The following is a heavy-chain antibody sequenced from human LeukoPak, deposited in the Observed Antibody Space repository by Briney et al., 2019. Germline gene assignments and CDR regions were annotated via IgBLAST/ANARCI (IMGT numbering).Heavy chain of an antibody. Sequence: GGSLRLSCAASGFTFSSHWMSWVRQAPGKGLEWVANIKQDGSEKYYVDSVKGRFTISRDNAKNSLYLQMNSLRAEDTAVYYCAREFKTARGFDYWGQGTLVTVSS. CDR1: GFTFSSHW. CDR2: IKQDGSEK. D-gene: IGHD3-10*01. V-gene: IGHV3-7*03. J-gene: IGHJ4*02. CDR3: AREFKTARGFDY.